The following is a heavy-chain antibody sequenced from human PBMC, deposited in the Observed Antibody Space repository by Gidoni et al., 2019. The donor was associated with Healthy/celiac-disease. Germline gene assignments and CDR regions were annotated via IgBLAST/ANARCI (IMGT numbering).Heavy chain of an antibody. J-gene: IGHJ1*01. Sequence: VQLLESGGGLVQPGGSLRLSCAASGFTFSSYAMSWVRQAPGKGLEWVSAISGSGGSTYYADSVKGRFTISRDKSKNTLYLQMNSLRAEDTAVYYCAKSRVVVAATEAEYFQHWGQGTLVTVSS. CDR1: GFTFSSYA. V-gene: IGHV3-23*01. CDR2: ISGSGGST. D-gene: IGHD2-15*01. CDR3: AKSRVVVAATEAEYFQH.